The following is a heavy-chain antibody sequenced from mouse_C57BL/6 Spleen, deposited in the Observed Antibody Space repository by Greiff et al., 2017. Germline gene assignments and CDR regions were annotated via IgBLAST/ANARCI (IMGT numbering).Heavy chain of an antibody. J-gene: IGHJ4*01. CDR3: ARSTYYGSSLYYAMDY. D-gene: IGHD1-1*01. Sequence: VQLQQSGAELVKPGASVKISCKASGYAFSSYWMNWVKQRPGKGLEWIGQIYPGDGDTNYNGKFKGKATLTADKSSSTAYMQLSSLTSEDSAVYFCARSTYYGSSLYYAMDYWGQGTSVTVSS. CDR2: IYPGDGDT. CDR1: GYAFSSYW. V-gene: IGHV1-80*01.